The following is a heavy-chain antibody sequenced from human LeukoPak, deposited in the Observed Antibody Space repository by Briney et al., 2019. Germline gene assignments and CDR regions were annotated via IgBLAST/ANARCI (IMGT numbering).Heavy chain of an antibody. D-gene: IGHD3-22*01. CDR3: AKASGDSSGYRFDY. J-gene: IGHJ4*02. CDR2: ISYDGSNK. CDR1: GFTFSSYG. V-gene: IGHV3-30*18. Sequence: GRSLRLSCAASGFTFSSYGMHWVRQAPGKGLEWVAVISYDGSNKYYADSVKGRFTISRDNSKNTLYLQMNSVRAEDTAVYYCAKASGDSSGYRFDYWGQGTLVTVSS.